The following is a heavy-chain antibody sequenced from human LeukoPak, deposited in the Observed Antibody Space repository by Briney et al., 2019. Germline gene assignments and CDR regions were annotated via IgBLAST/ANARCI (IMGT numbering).Heavy chain of an antibody. CDR3: ARGYYLDSWFDY. CDR2: ISSSGSYI. V-gene: IGHV3-21*06. J-gene: IGHJ4*02. Sequence: GGSLRLSCAASGFTFSSYSMNWVRQAPGKGLEWVSSISSSGSYIYYADSVKGRITVSRDNAKNSVSLQMNSLRDEDTAVYYCARGYYLDSWFDYWGQGILVTVSS. CDR1: GFTFSSYS. D-gene: IGHD3-22*01.